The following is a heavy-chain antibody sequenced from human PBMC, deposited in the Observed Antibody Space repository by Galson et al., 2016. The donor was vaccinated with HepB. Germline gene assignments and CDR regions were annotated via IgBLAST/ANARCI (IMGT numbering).Heavy chain of an antibody. J-gene: IGHJ4*02. CDR2: ISSASATI. V-gene: IGHV3-11*01. CDR3: ANDQKPRGFDY. CDR1: GMTFSDSY. D-gene: IGHD3-10*01. Sequence: SLRLSCAASGMTFSDSYMSWIRQPPGRGLEWVAYISSASATISYADSVRGRFTISRDHRRSLLFLEMNSLRAEDTALYYCANDQKPRGFDYWGQGTLVTFSS.